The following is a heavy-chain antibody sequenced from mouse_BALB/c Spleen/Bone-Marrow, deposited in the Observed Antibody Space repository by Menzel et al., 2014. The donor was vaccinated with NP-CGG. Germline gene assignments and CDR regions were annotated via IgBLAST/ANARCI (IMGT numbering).Heavy chain of an antibody. D-gene: IGHD4-1*01. Sequence: EVQRVESGGGLVQPGGSRKLSCAASGFTFSSFGMRWVRQAPEKGLEWVAYISSGSSTIYYADTVNGRFTISRDNPKNTLFLQMTSLRSEDTAMYYCATGTRDYWGQGTTLTVSS. CDR2: ISSGSSTI. V-gene: IGHV5-17*02. J-gene: IGHJ2*01. CDR3: ATGTRDY. CDR1: GFTFSSFG.